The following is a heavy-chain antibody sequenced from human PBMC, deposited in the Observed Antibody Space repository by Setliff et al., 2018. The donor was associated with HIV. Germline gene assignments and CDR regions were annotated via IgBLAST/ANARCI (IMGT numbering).Heavy chain of an antibody. Sequence: SETLSLTCTVSGGSLSTADYSWSWIRQPPGKGLEWIGYISHSGSTYYNPSLKSRVTLSVDRSKNQFSLKLTSVTAADTAVYFCAREFTVVRVFDYWCQGTLVTV. CDR1: GGSLSTADYS. D-gene: IGHD3-10*01. CDR3: AREFTVVRVFDY. V-gene: IGHV4-30-2*01. CDR2: ISHSGST. J-gene: IGHJ4*02.